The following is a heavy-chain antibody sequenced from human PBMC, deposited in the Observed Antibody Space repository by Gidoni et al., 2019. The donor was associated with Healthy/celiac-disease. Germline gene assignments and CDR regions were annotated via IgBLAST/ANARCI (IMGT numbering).Heavy chain of an antibody. V-gene: IGHV3-9*01. CDR1: GFPFDAYA. D-gene: IGHD2-2*01. J-gene: IGHJ3*02. Sequence: DVQLVESGGGLVQPGRSLRLSCAASGFPFDAYALHWVRQAPGKGLEWVAGISWNSVSIGYADSVKGRFTISRDNAKNSLYLQMNSLRAEDTAVYYCAKGALDSYQLLSGGAFDIWGQGTMVTVSS. CDR2: ISWNSVSI. CDR3: AKGALDSYQLLSGGAFDI.